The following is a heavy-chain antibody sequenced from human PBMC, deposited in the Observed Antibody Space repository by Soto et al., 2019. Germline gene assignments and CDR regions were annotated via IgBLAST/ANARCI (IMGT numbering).Heavy chain of an antibody. V-gene: IGHV4-34*01. D-gene: IGHD3-16*02. J-gene: IGHJ6*03. CDR1: GGSFSDYY. CDR3: ARLSRAFGGVVASRLHYYYYMDV. Sequence: QVQLQLWGAGLLKPSETLSLTCAVNGGSFSDYYWSWLRQPPGKGLEWIGEVNHSGSTNYNPSLRSRVPVSVETSKNQFSLQVSSVTAADTAVYYCARLSRAFGGVVASRLHYYYYMDVWGKGTTVTVSS. CDR2: VNHSGST.